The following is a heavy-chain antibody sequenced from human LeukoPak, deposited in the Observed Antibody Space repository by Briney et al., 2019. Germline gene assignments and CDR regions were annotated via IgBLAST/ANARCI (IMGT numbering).Heavy chain of an antibody. J-gene: IGHJ3*02. CDR1: GFTFSSYG. V-gene: IGHV3-30*18. Sequence: GGSLRLFCAASGFTFSSYGMHWVRQAPGKGLEWVAVISYDGSNKYYADSVKGRFTISRDNSKNTLYLQMNSLRAEDTAVYYCAKLVDSSGYYSYDAFDIWGQGTMVTVSS. CDR3: AKLVDSSGYYSYDAFDI. D-gene: IGHD3-22*01. CDR2: ISYDGSNK.